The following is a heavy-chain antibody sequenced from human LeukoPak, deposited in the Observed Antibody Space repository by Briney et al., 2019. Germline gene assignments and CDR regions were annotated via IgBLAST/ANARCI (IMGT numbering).Heavy chain of an antibody. V-gene: IGHV3-23*01. CDR2: IGSDNKP. Sequence: GASLRLSCEASAFTFSAYAITCVRHDPGKGLECVSSIGSDNKPHYPASVKGRSAISGNNSKNKLILQLHNLRAEDTAFYNVARDLHYYVAMDVGGQGTRVTVPS. CDR1: AFTFSAYA. CDR3: ARDLHYYVAMDV. J-gene: IGHJ6*01. D-gene: IGHD3-10*02.